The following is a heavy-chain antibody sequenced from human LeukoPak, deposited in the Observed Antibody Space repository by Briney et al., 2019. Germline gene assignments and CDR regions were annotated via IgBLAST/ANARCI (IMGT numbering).Heavy chain of an antibody. J-gene: IGHJ3*01. CDR1: GFTFRSFW. CDR2: TNNDGTDT. CDR3: ARGGFSHGFDV. Sequence: PGGSLRLSCAASGFTFRSFWIHWVRQAPGKGLVWVGRTNNDGTDTIYADSVKGRFTVSRDNAKNTLYLQMNSLRVEDTAVYFCARGGFSHGFDVWGQGTVVTVSS. V-gene: IGHV3-74*01. D-gene: IGHD5-12*01.